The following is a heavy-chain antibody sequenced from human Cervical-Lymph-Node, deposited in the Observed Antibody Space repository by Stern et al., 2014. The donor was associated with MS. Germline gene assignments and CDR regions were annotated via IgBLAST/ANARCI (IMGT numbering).Heavy chain of an antibody. J-gene: IGHJ2*01. V-gene: IGHV2-5*02. CDR3: AHTYNQLNFWYFDL. D-gene: IGHD5-24*01. CDR1: GFALTTSGVG. CDR2: VSWDDDS. Sequence: QVTLRESGPTLVKPTQTLTLTCTFSGFALTTSGVGVGWIRQPPGKALEWLGLVSWDDDSRYSPSLKSRLTITQDISKNQVVLTMTNMDPVDTATYYCAHTYNQLNFWYFDLWGRGTLVTVSS.